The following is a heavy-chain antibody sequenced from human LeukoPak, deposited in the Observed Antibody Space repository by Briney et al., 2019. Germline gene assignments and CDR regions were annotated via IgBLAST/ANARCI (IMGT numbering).Heavy chain of an antibody. D-gene: IGHD3-10*01. CDR2: ISAYNGNT. CDR1: GYTFTGYG. Sequence: ASVKVSCKASGYTFTGYGISWVRQAPGQGLEWMGWISAYNGNTNYAQKLQGRVTMTTDTSTSTAYMELRSLRSDDTAVYYCAREGPPYGSGSYYKDYWGQGTLVTVSS. CDR3: AREGPPYGSGSYYKDY. J-gene: IGHJ4*02. V-gene: IGHV1-18*01.